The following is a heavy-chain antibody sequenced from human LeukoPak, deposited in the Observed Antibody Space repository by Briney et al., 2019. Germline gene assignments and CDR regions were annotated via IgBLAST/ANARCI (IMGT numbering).Heavy chain of an antibody. J-gene: IGHJ4*02. Sequence: GESLKISCKGSGYSFTSYWIGWVCQMPGKGLEWMGIIYAGDSDTRYGPSFQGQVTISADKSISTAYLQWDSLKASDSAIYYCARLRDGYNRPFDYWGQGTLVTVSS. V-gene: IGHV5-51*01. CDR3: ARLRDGYNRPFDY. D-gene: IGHD5-24*01. CDR1: GYSFTSYW. CDR2: IYAGDSDT.